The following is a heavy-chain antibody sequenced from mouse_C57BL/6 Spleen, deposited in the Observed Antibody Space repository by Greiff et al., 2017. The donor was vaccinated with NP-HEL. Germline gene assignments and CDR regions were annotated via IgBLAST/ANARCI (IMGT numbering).Heavy chain of an antibody. CDR1: GYTFTDYE. V-gene: IGHV1-15*01. CDR3: TRNPNYGSSSDY. D-gene: IGHD1-1*01. Sequence: QVQLQQSGAELVRPGASVTLSCKASGYTFTDYEMHWVKQTPVHGLEWIGAIDPETGGTAYNQKFKGKAILTADKSSSTAYMELRSLTSEDSAVYYCTRNPNYGSSSDYWGQGTTLTVSS. J-gene: IGHJ2*01. CDR2: IDPETGGT.